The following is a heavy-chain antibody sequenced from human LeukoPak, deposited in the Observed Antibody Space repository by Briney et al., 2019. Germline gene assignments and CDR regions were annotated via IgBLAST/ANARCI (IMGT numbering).Heavy chain of an antibody. V-gene: IGHV4-31*03. Sequence: PSQTLSLTCTVSGGSISSGGYYWSWIRQHPGKGLEWIGYIYYSGSTYYNPSLKSRVTISVDTSKNQFSLKLSSVTAADTAVYYCARGYCSSTSCYRGLYFDYWGRGTLVTVSS. J-gene: IGHJ4*02. CDR2: IYYSGST. D-gene: IGHD2-2*01. CDR3: ARGYCSSTSCYRGLYFDY. CDR1: GGSISSGGYY.